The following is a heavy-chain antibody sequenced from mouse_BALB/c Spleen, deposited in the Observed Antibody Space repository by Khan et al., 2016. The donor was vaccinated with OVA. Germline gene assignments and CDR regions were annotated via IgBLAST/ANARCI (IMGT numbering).Heavy chain of an antibody. D-gene: IGHD1-1*01. J-gene: IGHJ2*01. CDR1: GYSITSDYA. CDR3: ASMSLYYYGSNFEWYYFDY. Sequence: EVQLQESGPGLVKPSQSLSLTCTVTGYSITSDYAWNWIRQFPGNKLEWMGYISYSGDTAYNPSLKSRISITRDTSKNPFFLQLNSVTTEDTAPYYCASMSLYYYGSNFEWYYFDYWRQGTTLTVSS. CDR2: ISYSGDT. V-gene: IGHV3-2*02.